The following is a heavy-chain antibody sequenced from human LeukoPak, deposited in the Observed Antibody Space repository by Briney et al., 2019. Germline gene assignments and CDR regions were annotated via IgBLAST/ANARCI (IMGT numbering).Heavy chain of an antibody. J-gene: IGHJ4*02. V-gene: IGHV3-23*01. D-gene: IGHD3-9*01. CDR3: AKGRYFDWSFDY. CDR1: GFTFSSYA. CDR2: ISGSGGST. Sequence: GGSLRLSCAASGFTFSSYAMSWVRQAPGKGLEWVPAISGSGGSTYYADSVKGRFTISRDNSKNTLYLQMNSLRAEDTAVYYCAKGRYFDWSFDYWGQGTLVTVSS.